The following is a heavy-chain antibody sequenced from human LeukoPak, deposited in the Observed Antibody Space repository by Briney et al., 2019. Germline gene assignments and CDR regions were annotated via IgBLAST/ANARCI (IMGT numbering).Heavy chain of an antibody. J-gene: IGHJ4*02. CDR3: AREPRKMDYYDSSGYLG. V-gene: IGHV4-39*01. CDR1: GGSISSSSYY. D-gene: IGHD3-22*01. Sequence: SETLSLTCTVSGGSISSSSYYWGWIRQPPGKGLEWIGSIYYSGSTYYNPSLKSRVTISVDTSKNQFSLKLSPVTAADTAVYYCAREPRKMDYYDSSGYLGWGQGTLVTVSS. CDR2: IYYSGST.